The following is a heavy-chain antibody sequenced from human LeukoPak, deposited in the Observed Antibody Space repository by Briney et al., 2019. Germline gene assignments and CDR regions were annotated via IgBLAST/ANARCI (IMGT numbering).Heavy chain of an antibody. D-gene: IGHD1-26*01. V-gene: IGHV3-11*06. CDR3: AREGIVGATDAFDY. CDR1: GFTFSDYY. Sequence: GGSLRLPCAASGFTFSDYYMSWIRQAPGKGPEWLSYISSSGSYTNYADSVKGRFTISRDNAKNSLYLQMNSLRAEDTAVYYCAREGIVGATDAFDYWGQGTLVTVSS. J-gene: IGHJ4*02. CDR2: ISSSGSYT.